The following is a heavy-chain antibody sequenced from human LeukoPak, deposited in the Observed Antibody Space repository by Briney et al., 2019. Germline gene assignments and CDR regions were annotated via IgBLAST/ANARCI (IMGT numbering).Heavy chain of an antibody. Sequence: GGSLRLSCAASGFTFSSYSMNWVRQAPGKGLEWVSSISSSSSYIYYADLVKGRFTISRDNAKNSLYLQMNSLRAEDTAVYYCARDLTGHDAFDIWGQGTMVTVSS. V-gene: IGHV3-21*01. J-gene: IGHJ3*02. D-gene: IGHD3-9*01. CDR2: ISSSSSYI. CDR3: ARDLTGHDAFDI. CDR1: GFTFSSYS.